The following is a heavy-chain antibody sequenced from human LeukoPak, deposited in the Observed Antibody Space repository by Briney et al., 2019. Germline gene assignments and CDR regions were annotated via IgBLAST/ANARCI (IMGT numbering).Heavy chain of an antibody. D-gene: IGHD2-2*02. CDR2: MNPNSGNT. Sequence: ASVKVSCKASGYTFTSYDINWVRQATGQGLEWMGWMNPNSGNTGHAQKFQGRVTMTRNTSISTAYMELSSLRSEDTAVYYCAVVGCSSTSCYRTMYYYGMDVWGQGTTVTVSS. CDR1: GYTFTSYD. CDR3: AVVGCSSTSCYRTMYYYGMDV. V-gene: IGHV1-8*01. J-gene: IGHJ6*02.